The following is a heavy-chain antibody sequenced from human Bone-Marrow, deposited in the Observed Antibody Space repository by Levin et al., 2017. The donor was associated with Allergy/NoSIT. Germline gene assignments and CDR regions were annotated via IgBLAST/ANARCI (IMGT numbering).Heavy chain of an antibody. CDR2: IDPRDSYT. Sequence: HGESLKISCKASGYTFTSHWISWVRQMPGKGLEWMGRIDPRDSYTDYRPSFQGHVTISVDKSIDTVYLQWNSLRASDTAMYFCARQGGYSSSYYKDDYWGQGTLVTVSS. D-gene: IGHD6-13*01. CDR3: ARQGGYSSSYYKDDY. V-gene: IGHV5-10-1*01. CDR1: GYTFTSHW. J-gene: IGHJ4*02.